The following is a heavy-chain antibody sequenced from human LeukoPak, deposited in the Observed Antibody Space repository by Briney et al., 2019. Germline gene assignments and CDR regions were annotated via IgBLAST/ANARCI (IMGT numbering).Heavy chain of an antibody. CDR2: IYYSGST. Sequence: SQTLSLTCTVSGGSISSGGYYWNWIRQHPGKGLEWIGYIYYSGSTYYNPSLKSRVTISVDTSKNQFSLKLSSVTAADTAVYYCARDPDYGDYSGAFDIWGQGTMVTVSS. D-gene: IGHD4-17*01. J-gene: IGHJ3*02. V-gene: IGHV4-31*03. CDR3: ARDPDYGDYSGAFDI. CDR1: GGSISSGGYY.